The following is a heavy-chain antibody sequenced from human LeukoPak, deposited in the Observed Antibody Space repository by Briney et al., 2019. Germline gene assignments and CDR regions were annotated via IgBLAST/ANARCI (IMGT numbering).Heavy chain of an antibody. D-gene: IGHD6-6*01. J-gene: IGHJ4*02. CDR2: ISAYNGNT. CDR1: GYTFISYG. Sequence: ASVKVSCKASGYTFISYGISWVRQAPGQGLEWMGWISAYNGNTNYAQKLQGRVTMTTDTSTSTAYMELRSLRSDDTAVYYCARDGGIAALSEPNDYWGQGTLVTVSS. CDR3: ARDGGIAALSEPNDY. V-gene: IGHV1-18*01.